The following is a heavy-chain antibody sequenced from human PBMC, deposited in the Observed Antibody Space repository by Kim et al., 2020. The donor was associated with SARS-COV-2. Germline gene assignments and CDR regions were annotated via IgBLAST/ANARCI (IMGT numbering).Heavy chain of an antibody. CDR2: IYYSGST. J-gene: IGHJ6*03. D-gene: IGHD4-4*01. CDR3: ARGSWYSNYNYYYYYMDV. V-gene: IGHV4-61*01. CDR1: GGSASSGSYY. Sequence: SETLSLTCTVSGGSASSGSYYWSWIRQPPGKGLEWIGYIYYSGSTNYNPSLKSRVTISVDTSKNQFSLKLSSVTAADTAVYYCARGSWYSNYNYYYYYMDVWSKGTTVAVSS.